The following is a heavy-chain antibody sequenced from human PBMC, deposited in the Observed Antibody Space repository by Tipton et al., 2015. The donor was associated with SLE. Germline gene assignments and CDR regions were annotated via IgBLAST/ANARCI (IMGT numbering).Heavy chain of an antibody. Sequence: GSLRLSCAGSGFTFDAFGMSWVRQGPGKGLEWVSVIYRGGSTHYADSVQGRFTISRDFSENTVYLQMNSLATEDTAVYYCAGHGEGSFDYWGQGTLVTVS. CDR2: IYRGGST. D-gene: IGHD6-19*01. V-gene: IGHV3-53*05. CDR3: AGHGEGSFDY. J-gene: IGHJ4*02. CDR1: GFTFDAFG.